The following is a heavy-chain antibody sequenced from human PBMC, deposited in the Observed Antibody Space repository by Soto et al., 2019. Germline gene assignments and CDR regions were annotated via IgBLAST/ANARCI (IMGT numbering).Heavy chain of an antibody. Sequence: YVKVSCKASGGTFSSYAISWVRQAPGQGLEWMGGIIPIFGTANYAQKFQGRVTITADKSTSTAYMELSSLRSEDTAVYYCARDRAREGYSYDYWGQGTLVTVSS. CDR2: IIPIFGTA. CDR3: ARDRAREGYSYDY. D-gene: IGHD5-18*01. CDR1: GGTFSSYA. V-gene: IGHV1-69*06. J-gene: IGHJ4*02.